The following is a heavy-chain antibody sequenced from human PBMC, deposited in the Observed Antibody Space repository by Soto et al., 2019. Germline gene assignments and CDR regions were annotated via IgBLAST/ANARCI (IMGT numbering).Heavy chain of an antibody. J-gene: IGHJ4*02. D-gene: IGHD2-15*01. Sequence: QLQLQESGSGLVKPSQTLSLTCAVSGGSISSGGYSWSWIRQPPGKGLEWIGYIYHSGSTYYNPSLTRRLTVSVDRSDIQFSLKLSSVPAADTAVYYCASGQVVAAPHWGQGTLVTVSS. CDR3: ASGQVVAAPH. V-gene: IGHV4-30-2*01. CDR2: IYHSGST. CDR1: GGSISSGGYS.